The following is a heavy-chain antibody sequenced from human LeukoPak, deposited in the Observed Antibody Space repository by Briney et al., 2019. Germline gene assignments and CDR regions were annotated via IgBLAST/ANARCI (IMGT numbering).Heavy chain of an antibody. Sequence: KPSETPALPLTVPGGAIKSFYWRWVPEPPREGLEWIGYLYYTGSPSYNPSLEGRVTISVDASKNQFSLKLRSVTAADTAVFFCARGHRTDAFDIWGQGTRVIVSS. J-gene: IGHJ3*02. CDR2: LYYTGSP. V-gene: IGHV4-59*01. CDR3: ARGHRTDAFDI. CDR1: GGAIKSFY.